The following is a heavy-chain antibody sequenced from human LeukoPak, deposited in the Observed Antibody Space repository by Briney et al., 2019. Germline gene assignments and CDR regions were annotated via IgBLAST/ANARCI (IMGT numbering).Heavy chain of an antibody. V-gene: IGHV3-33*01. CDR2: IYHDGSEK. CDR1: GFTFSYYG. D-gene: IGHD5-18*01. Sequence: GTSLRLSCVASGFTFSYYGMHWVRQAPGRGLEWVSLIYHDGSEKDYRDSVTGRFTISRDDSKSTLYLQMTDLRLDDTAVYYCARDSDTCGRHWFYDLWGRGTLVTVSS. J-gene: IGHJ2*01. CDR3: ARDSDTCGRHWFYDL.